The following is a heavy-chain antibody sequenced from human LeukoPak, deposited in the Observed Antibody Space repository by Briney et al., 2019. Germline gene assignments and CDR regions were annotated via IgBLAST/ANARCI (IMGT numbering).Heavy chain of an antibody. Sequence: TLSLTCTVSGGSISSGGYYWSWIRQHPGKGLEWIGYIYYSGSTYYNPSLKSRVTISVDTSKNQFSLKLSSVTAADTAVYYCARENYDFWSGHGYYYYGMDVWGQGTTVTVSS. J-gene: IGHJ6*02. D-gene: IGHD3-3*01. V-gene: IGHV4-31*03. CDR3: ARENYDFWSGHGYYYYGMDV. CDR1: GGSISSGGYY. CDR2: IYYSGST.